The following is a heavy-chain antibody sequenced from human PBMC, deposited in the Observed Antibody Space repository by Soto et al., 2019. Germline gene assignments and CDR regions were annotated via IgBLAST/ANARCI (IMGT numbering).Heavy chain of an antibody. V-gene: IGHV4-39*01. CDR1: GGSVSSSSYY. D-gene: IGHD3-16*01. CDR3: GRLGGLATIPYYFGY. J-gene: IGHJ4*02. Sequence: SETLSLTCTVSGGSVSSSSYYWGWVRQPPGKGLEWIGSVYYSGSTYYNPSPESRVTISVDKSKNQFSLKLMSLSAADTAVYYIGRLGGLATIPYYFGYRGQGALVTVSS. CDR2: VYYSGST.